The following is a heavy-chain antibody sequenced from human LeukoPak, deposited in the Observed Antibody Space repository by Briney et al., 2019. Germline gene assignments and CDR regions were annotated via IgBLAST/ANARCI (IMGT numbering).Heavy chain of an antibody. V-gene: IGHV3-23*01. CDR2: ISGSGGST. J-gene: IGHJ4*02. CDR3: AKVALDTAMAGGYFDY. D-gene: IGHD5-18*01. Sequence: GGSLRLSCAASGFTFSSYAMSLVRQAPGKGLEWVSAISGSGGSTYYADSVKGRFTISRDNSKNTLYLQMNSLRAEDTAVYYCAKVALDTAMAGGYFDYWGQGTLVTVSS. CDR1: GFTFSSYA.